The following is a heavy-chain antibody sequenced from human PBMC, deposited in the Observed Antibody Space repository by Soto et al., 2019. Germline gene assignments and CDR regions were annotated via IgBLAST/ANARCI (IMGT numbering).Heavy chain of an antibody. V-gene: IGHV4-4*02. Sequence: QVQLQESCPGLVKPSGTLSLTCAVSGGSISSSNWWRWVRQPPGKGLEWIGEIYHSGSTNYNPALTSRVTISVDKSKNQFSLKLSSVTAADTAVYYCARPLGANWFDPWGQGTLVTVSS. CDR1: GGSISSSNW. CDR2: IYHSGST. CDR3: ARPLGANWFDP. J-gene: IGHJ5*02. D-gene: IGHD1-26*01.